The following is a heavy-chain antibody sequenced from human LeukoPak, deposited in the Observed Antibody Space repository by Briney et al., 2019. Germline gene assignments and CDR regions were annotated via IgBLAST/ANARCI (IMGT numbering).Heavy chain of an antibody. Sequence: GGSLRLSCAASGFTVSSNYMSWVRQAPGKGLEWVSVIYSGGSTYYADSVKGRFTISRDNSKNTLYLQMNSLRAEDTAVYYCARGGSFNGDYPYYYYGMDVWGQGTTVTVSS. V-gene: IGHV3-53*05. CDR1: GFTVSSNY. CDR2: IYSGGST. D-gene: IGHD4-17*01. J-gene: IGHJ6*02. CDR3: ARGGSFNGDYPYYYYGMDV.